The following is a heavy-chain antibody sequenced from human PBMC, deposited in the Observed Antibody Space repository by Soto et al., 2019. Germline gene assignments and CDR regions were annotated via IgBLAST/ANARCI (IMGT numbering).Heavy chain of an antibody. D-gene: IGHD3-10*01. V-gene: IGHV2-5*02. J-gene: IGHJ3*02. CDR2: IYWDDDK. CDR1: GFALSTSGVG. CDR3: AHTLYGSGSYYSGVDAFDI. Sequence: QITLKESGPTLVKPTQTLTLTCTFSGFALSTSGVGVGWIRQPPGKALEWLALIYWDDDKRYSPSLKSRLTITKDPSKDQVVLTMTNMDPVDTATYYCAHTLYGSGSYYSGVDAFDIWGQGTMFTVSS.